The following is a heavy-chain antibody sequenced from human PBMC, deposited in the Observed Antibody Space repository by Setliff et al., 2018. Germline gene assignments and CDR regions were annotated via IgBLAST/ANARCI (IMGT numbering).Heavy chain of an antibody. CDR2: IRADNGNT. Sequence: ASVKVSCKASGYTFTSHYMHWVRQAPGQGLEWMGWIRADNGNTNYAQKFEGRVTMTADTSTSTVYMELSSLRSEDTAVYYCARALDYLDYWGQGTLVTVSS. CDR1: GYTFTSHY. CDR3: ARALDYLDY. J-gene: IGHJ4*02. V-gene: IGHV1-18*04.